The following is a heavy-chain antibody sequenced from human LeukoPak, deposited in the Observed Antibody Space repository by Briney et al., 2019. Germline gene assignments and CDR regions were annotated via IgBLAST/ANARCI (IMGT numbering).Heavy chain of an antibody. CDR2: IWYGGSNK. J-gene: IGHJ6*03. CDR1: GFTFSSYG. V-gene: IGHV3-30*02. D-gene: IGHD4-11*01. CDR3: AKGGTTSDMDV. Sequence: PGGSLRLSCAASGFTFSSYGMHWVRQAPGKGLEWVAVIWYGGSNKYYADSVKGRITISRDNSKNTLYLQMNSLRAEDTAVYYCAKGGTTSDMDVWGKGTTVTVSS.